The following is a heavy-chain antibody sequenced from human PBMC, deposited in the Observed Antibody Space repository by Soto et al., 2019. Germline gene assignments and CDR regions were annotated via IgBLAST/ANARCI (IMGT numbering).Heavy chain of an antibody. Sequence: EVQLLESGGQLVQPGGSLRLSCAASGFTFNTYTMNWVRQAPGKGLEWVSGIYGDGSGTHYADSVKVRFIISRDKSKKMLYLQMNRMRSEEKAVYYCAKVRPPNGSWRVDFWGQGTLVTVSS. D-gene: IGHD3-3*01. CDR1: GFTFNTYT. CDR2: IYGDGSGT. CDR3: AKVRPPNGSWRVDF. J-gene: IGHJ4*02. V-gene: IGHV3-23*01.